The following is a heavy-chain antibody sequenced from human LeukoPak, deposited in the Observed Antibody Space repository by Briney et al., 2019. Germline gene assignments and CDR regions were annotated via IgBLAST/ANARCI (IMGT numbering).Heavy chain of an antibody. CDR2: IKSKTDGGTT. CDR3: TAFAVIIPGDAFDI. J-gene: IGHJ3*02. V-gene: IGHV3-15*01. D-gene: IGHD3-16*02. Sequence: HGGSLRLSCAASGFTFSNAWMSWVRQAPGKGLEWVGRIKSKTDGGTTDYAAPVKGRFTISRDDSKNTLYLQMNSLKTEDTAVYYCTAFAVIIPGDAFDIWGQGTMVTVSS. CDR1: GFTFSNAW.